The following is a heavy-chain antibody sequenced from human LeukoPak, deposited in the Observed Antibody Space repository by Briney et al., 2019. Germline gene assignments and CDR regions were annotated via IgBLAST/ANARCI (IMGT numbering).Heavy chain of an antibody. Sequence: QTGGSLRLSCAASGFTFSSYAMSWVRQAPGKGLEWVSGISGSGGTTYYADSVKGRFTISRDNSKNTLYLQMDSLRAEDTALYYCAKGSGINHYHWIDPWGQGTLVTVSS. D-gene: IGHD1-14*01. J-gene: IGHJ5*02. CDR2: ISGSGGTT. V-gene: IGHV3-23*01. CDR1: GFTFSSYA. CDR3: AKGSGINHYHWIDP.